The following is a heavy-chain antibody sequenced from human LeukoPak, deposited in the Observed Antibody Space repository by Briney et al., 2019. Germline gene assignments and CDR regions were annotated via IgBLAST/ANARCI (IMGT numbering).Heavy chain of an antibody. J-gene: IGHJ5*02. D-gene: IGHD3-10*01. CDR1: GGSISSSSYY. CDR3: ARGPGIRSQNWFDP. CDR2: IYYSGST. Sequence: SETLSLTCTVSGGSISSSSYYWGWIRQPPGKGLEWIGSIYYSGSTYYNPSLKSRVTISVDTSKNQFSLKLSSVTAADTAVYYCARGPGIRSQNWFDPWGQGTLVTVSS. V-gene: IGHV4-39*01.